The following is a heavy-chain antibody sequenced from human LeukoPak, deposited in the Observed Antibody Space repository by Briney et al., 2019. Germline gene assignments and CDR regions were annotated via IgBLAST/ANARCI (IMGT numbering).Heavy chain of an antibody. CDR3: ARDRFYSSGNDAFDI. Sequence: GGSLRLSCAASGFTFSSYWMSWVCQAPGKGLEWVANIKQGGSEKYYVDSVKGRFTISRDNAKNSLYLQMSSLRAEDTAVYYCARDRFYSSGNDAFDIWGQGTMVTVSS. CDR1: GFTFSSYW. V-gene: IGHV3-7*01. CDR2: IKQGGSEK. D-gene: IGHD6-19*01. J-gene: IGHJ3*02.